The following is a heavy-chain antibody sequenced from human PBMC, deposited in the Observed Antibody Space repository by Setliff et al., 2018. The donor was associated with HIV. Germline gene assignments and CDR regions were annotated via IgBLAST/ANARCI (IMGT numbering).Heavy chain of an antibody. J-gene: IGHJ4*02. CDR3: ASSGKVQWLVTDY. CDR1: GGSFSGYY. Sequence: SETLSLTCAVYGGSFSGYYWGWIRQPPGKGLEWKGEINHSGSTNYNPSLKSRVTISVDTSKNQFSLKLSSVTAADTAVYYCASSGKVQWLVTDYWGQGTLVTVSS. D-gene: IGHD6-19*01. CDR2: INHSGST. V-gene: IGHV4-34*01.